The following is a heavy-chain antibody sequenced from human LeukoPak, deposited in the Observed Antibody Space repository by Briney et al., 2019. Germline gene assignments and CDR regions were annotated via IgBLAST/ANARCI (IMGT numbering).Heavy chain of an antibody. CDR2: ICYSGST. Sequence: SQTLSLTCTVSGGSISSGDYYWSWIRQPPGKGLEWIGYICYSGSTYYNPSLKSRVTISVDTSKNRFSLKLSSVTAADTAVYYCARDVYASTFDYWGQGTLVTVSS. CDR1: GGSISSGDYY. D-gene: IGHD2-8*01. J-gene: IGHJ4*02. CDR3: ARDVYASTFDY. V-gene: IGHV4-30-4*08.